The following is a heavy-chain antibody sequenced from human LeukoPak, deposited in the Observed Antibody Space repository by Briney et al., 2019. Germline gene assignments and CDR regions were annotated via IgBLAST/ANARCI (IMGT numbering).Heavy chain of an antibody. CDR1: GFTFSSYA. Sequence: TGGSLRLFCAASGFTFSSYAMSGVRQAPGKGLEWVSAISNSGGSTDYADSVKGRFTIFRDNSKKTLYLQMNSLRAEDTAVYYCAKDIGVLAAGTPHWGQGTLVTVSS. CDR3: AKDIGVLAAGTPH. CDR2: ISNSGGST. J-gene: IGHJ4*02. D-gene: IGHD6-13*01. V-gene: IGHV3-23*01.